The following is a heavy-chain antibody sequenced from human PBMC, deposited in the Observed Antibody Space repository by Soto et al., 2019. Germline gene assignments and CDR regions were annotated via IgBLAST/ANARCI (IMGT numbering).Heavy chain of an antibody. V-gene: IGHV4-31*03. D-gene: IGHD3-3*01. CDR3: AGDFSDFWSGYPPGYMDV. CDR1: GGSISSGGYY. Sequence: SETLSLTCTVSGGSISSGGYYWSWIRQHPGKGLEWIGYIYYSGSTYYNPSLKSRVTISVDTSKNQFSLKLSSVTAADTAVYYCAGDFSDFWSGYPPGYMDVWGKGTTVTVSS. J-gene: IGHJ6*03. CDR2: IYYSGST.